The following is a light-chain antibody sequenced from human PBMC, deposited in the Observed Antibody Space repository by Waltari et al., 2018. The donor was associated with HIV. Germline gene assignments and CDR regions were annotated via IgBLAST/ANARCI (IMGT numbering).Light chain of an antibody. V-gene: IGLV1-47*01. CDR3: SVWDDSLSVQV. J-gene: IGLJ3*02. CDR2: SNS. Sequence: QSVLIQSPSMSGTPGQSITISCSGSNSNIEKNGVYWHQQFPGTAPKVLIYSNSRRPSVGPDRFAGSKSGISASLAISGLRSEDEADYYCSVWDDSLSVQVFGGGTKLTVL. CDR1: NSNIEKNG.